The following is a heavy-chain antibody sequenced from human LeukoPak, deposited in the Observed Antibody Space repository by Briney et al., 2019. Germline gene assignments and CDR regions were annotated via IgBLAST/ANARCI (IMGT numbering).Heavy chain of an antibody. D-gene: IGHD4-11*01. CDR1: GFTVSSNH. Sequence: PGGSLRLSCAASGFTVSSNHMSWVRQAPGKGLEWVAVIYNGGTTYYADSVKGRFTISRDNSKSTLYLQMNSLRAEDTAVYYCATLGPTEYFVYWGEGTLGTVSS. CDR2: IYNGGTT. CDR3: ATLGPTEYFVY. V-gene: IGHV3-53*01. J-gene: IGHJ4*02.